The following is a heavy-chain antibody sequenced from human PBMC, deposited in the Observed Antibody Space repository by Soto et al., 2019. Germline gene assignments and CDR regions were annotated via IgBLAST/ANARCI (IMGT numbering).Heavy chain of an antibody. V-gene: IGHV3-30*18. CDR2: ISYDGSNK. D-gene: IGHD2-15*01. Sequence: QAQLVESGGGVVQPGRSLRLSCAASGFTFSSYGMHWVRQAPGKGLEWVAVISYDGSNKYYADSVKGRFTISRDNSKNTLYLQMNSLRAEDTAVYYCAKNFEPEVVVVDWFDPWGQGTLVTVSS. CDR3: AKNFEPEVVVVDWFDP. CDR1: GFTFSSYG. J-gene: IGHJ5*02.